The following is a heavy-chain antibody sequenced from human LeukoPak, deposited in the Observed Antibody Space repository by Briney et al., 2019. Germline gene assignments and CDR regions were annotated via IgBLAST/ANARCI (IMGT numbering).Heavy chain of an antibody. CDR1: GYRFTSYG. J-gene: IGHJ4*02. V-gene: IGHV1-18*01. CDR2: ISGYNGNT. Sequence: GASVKVSCKASGYRFTSYGISWVRQAPGQALEWMGWISGYNGNTNYSQKLQGRVTMTTDTSTSTAYMELRSLRSEDPAVYYCAREYCSTTRCYMADYWGQGTLVTVSS. D-gene: IGHD2-2*01. CDR3: AREYCSTTRCYMADY.